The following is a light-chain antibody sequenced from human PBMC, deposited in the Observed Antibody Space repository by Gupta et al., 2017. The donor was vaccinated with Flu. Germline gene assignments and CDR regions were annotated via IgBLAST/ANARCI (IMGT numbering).Light chain of an antibody. CDR3: SSYAYSSAIL. V-gene: IGLV2-14*01. J-gene: IGLJ3*02. Sequence: TNSDVGGFNFVSWYQQHPGKAPKLMMSEVTNRPPGVSNRFSGSKSGSTASLTISGLQAEDEADYYCSSYAYSSAILFGGGTKLTVL. CDR2: EVT. CDR1: NSDVGGFNF.